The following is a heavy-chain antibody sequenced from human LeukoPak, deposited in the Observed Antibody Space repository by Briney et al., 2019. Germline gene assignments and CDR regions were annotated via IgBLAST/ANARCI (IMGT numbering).Heavy chain of an antibody. CDR2: IVGDGGST. D-gene: IGHD6-19*01. V-gene: IGHV3-23*01. CDR3: AKRPGVAMAGILGAFFDF. Sequence: PRGSLRLSCAASGFTFSSYAMGWVRQAPGNGLEWVSGIVGDGGSTYYAESVKGRFTISRDNSKNTLYLQMNSLRAEDTAVYYCAKRPGVAMAGILGAFFDFWGQRTLVTVSS. CDR1: GFTFSSYA. J-gene: IGHJ4*02.